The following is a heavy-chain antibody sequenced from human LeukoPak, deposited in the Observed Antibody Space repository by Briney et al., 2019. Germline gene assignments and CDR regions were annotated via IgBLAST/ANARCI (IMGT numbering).Heavy chain of an antibody. CDR1: GLTFSDHY. CDR2: TRNKANSYTT. Sequence: GGSLRLSCAASGLTFSDHYMDWVRQAPGKGLEWVGRTRNKANSYTTEYAASVKGRFTISRDDSKNSLYLQMNSLKTEDTAVYYCARVVLLLEGAHDAFDIWGQGTMVTVSS. J-gene: IGHJ3*02. V-gene: IGHV3-72*01. CDR3: ARVVLLLEGAHDAFDI. D-gene: IGHD1-26*01.